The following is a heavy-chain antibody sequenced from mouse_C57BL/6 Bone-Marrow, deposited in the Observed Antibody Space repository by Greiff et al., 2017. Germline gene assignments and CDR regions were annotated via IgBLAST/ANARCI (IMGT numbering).Heavy chain of an antibody. Sequence: EVKLVESGGGLVKPGGSLKLSCAASGFTFSRYAMSWVRQTPEKRLEWVATISDGGSYTYYPDNVKGRFTISRDNAKTNLYLQMSHLKSEDTAMYYCAREVTYDVWGTGTTVTVSS. CDR2: ISDGGSYT. D-gene: IGHD2-12*01. J-gene: IGHJ1*03. V-gene: IGHV5-4*01. CDR1: GFTFSRYA. CDR3: AREVTYDV.